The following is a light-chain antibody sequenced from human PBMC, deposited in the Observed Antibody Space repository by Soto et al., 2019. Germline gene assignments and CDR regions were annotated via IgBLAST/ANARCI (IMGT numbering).Light chain of an antibody. CDR2: GNS. V-gene: IGLV1-40*01. CDR3: QSYDSSLSGWV. Sequence: QSVLTQPPSVSGAPGQRVTISCTGSSSNIGAGYDVHWYQQLPGTAPKLLIYGNSNRPSGVPDRFSGSKSGTSASLAITGRQAEHEADYYCQSYDSSLSGWVFGGGTQLTVL. CDR1: SSNIGAGYD. J-gene: IGLJ3*02.